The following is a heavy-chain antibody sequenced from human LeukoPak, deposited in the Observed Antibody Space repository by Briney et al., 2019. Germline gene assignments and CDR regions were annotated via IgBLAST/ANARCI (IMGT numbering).Heavy chain of an antibody. CDR1: GGSVSSGSYY. J-gene: IGHJ4*02. CDR2: IYYSGST. CDR3: ARVGSGSYFDY. D-gene: IGHD1-26*01. Sequence: SETLSLTCTVSGGSVSSGSYYWSWIRQPPGKGLEWIGYIYYSGSTNYNPSLKSRVTISVDTSKNQFSLKLSSVTAADTAAYYCARVGSGSYFDYWGQGTLVTVSS. V-gene: IGHV4-61*01.